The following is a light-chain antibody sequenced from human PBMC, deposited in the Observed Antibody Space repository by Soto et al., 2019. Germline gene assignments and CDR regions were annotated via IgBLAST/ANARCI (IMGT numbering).Light chain of an antibody. CDR3: QHRSNWPSLT. J-gene: IGKJ4*01. V-gene: IGKV3-11*01. CDR2: DAS. CDR1: QSVTTS. Sequence: EIVLTQSPATLSLSPVDIATLSCRASQSVTTSLSWYQHQPGQAPRLLIYDASNRAAGVPARFSGSGSGTHFTLTISSLERGDFAIYYCQHRSNWPSLTFGGGTKLEIK.